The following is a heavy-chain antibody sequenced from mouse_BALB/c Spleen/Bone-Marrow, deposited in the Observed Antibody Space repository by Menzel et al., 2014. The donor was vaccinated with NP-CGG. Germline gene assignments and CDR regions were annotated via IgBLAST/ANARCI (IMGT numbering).Heavy chain of an antibody. Sequence: QVQLQQSGAELVKPGASVKLSCKTSGYTFTSYWIQWVKQRPGQGLGWIGEIFPGTGTTYYNEKFKDKATLTIDTSSSTAYMQHSSLTSEDSAVYFCARKGISTVIATAYYFDYWGQGSTLTVSS. CDR2: IFPGTGTT. D-gene: IGHD2-4*01. V-gene: IGHV1S132*01. CDR1: GYTFTSYW. CDR3: ARKGISTVIATAYYFDY. J-gene: IGHJ2*01.